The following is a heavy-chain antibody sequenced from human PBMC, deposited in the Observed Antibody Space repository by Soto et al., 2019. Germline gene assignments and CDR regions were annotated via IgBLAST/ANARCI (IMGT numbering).Heavy chain of an antibody. Sequence: GGSMSLSCAASGFTFSSYDMHWVRQATGKGLEWVSAIGTAGDPYYPGSVKGRFTISRENAKNSLYLQMNSLRAGDTAVYYCARARADSSGYHCDYWGQGTMGTVS. CDR1: GFTFSSYD. V-gene: IGHV3-13*05. CDR2: IGTAGDP. CDR3: ARARADSSGYHCDY. D-gene: IGHD3-22*01. J-gene: IGHJ4*02.